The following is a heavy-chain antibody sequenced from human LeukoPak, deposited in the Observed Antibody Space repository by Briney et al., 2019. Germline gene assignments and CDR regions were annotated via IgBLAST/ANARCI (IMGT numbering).Heavy chain of an antibody. CDR1: GGTFSSYA. CDR2: IIPIFGTT. D-gene: IGHD5-24*01. CDR3: AGSSRDGYNRFDY. V-gene: IGHV1-69*05. J-gene: IGHJ4*02. Sequence: ASVKVSCKASGGTFSSYAISWVRQAPGQGLEWMGGIIPIFGTTKYVQKFQGRVTITTDEFTSTVYMKLSSLRSEDTAVYYCAGSSRDGYNRFDYWGQGTLVTVSS.